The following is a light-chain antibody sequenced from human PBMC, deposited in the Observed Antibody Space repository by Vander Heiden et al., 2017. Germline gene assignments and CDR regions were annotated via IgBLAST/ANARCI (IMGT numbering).Light chain of an antibody. CDR2: AAS. J-gene: IGKJ1*01. Sequence: DIQMTQSPSSLSASVGDRVTITCPASQNLSSYLDWYQQKPGQAPKLLIYAASSLQSGVPSRFSGSGSGTEFTLTISSLQPEDFATYYCQQSYSTPWTFGQGTKVDIK. CDR3: QQSYSTPWT. CDR1: QNLSSY. V-gene: IGKV1-39*01.